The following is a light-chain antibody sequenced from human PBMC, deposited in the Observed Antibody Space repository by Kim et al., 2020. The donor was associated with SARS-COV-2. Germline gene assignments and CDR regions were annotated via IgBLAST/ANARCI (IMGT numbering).Light chain of an antibody. Sequence: ASVGDRVTITCQASQDISNYLNWYQQKPGKAPKLRIYDAANLETGVPSRFSGSGSGTDFTFTISSLQPEDIATYYCQQYDNLPITFGQGTRLEIK. CDR2: DAA. CDR3: QQYDNLPIT. J-gene: IGKJ5*01. V-gene: IGKV1-33*01. CDR1: QDISNY.